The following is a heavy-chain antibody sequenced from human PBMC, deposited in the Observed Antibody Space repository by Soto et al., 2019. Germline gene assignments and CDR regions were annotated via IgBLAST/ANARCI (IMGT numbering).Heavy chain of an antibody. D-gene: IGHD3-10*01. CDR3: VSLPSFYYGSGYGMDV. CDR1: GGTFRSNA. Sequence: QVQLVQSGTEVKKPGSSVKVSCKASGGTFRSNAISWVRQAPGQGLEWMGGLIPIFGTTIYAQKFQGRVTITADESASTAYMELSSLRSDDTAVYYCVSLPSFYYGSGYGMDVWGQGTTVTVSS. V-gene: IGHV1-69*01. CDR2: LIPIFGTT. J-gene: IGHJ6*02.